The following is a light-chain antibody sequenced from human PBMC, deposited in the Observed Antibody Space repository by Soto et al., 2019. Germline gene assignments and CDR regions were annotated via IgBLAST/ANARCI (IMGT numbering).Light chain of an antibody. V-gene: IGKV3-20*01. J-gene: IGKJ2*01. CDR1: QSVSNKY. CDR2: GSS. CDR3: QQYDSSPPYT. Sequence: EVVLTQSPGTLSLSPGERATLSCRASQSVSNKYFAWYQQKPGQAPRLLIFGSSDRATGIPHRFSGSGSGTDFTLTISRLEPADFAVYYCQQYDSSPPYTFGQGTKLEIK.